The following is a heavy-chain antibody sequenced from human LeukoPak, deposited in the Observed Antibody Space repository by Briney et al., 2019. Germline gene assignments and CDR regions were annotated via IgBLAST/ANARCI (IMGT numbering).Heavy chain of an antibody. Sequence: GGSLRLSCAASGFSVSSNYMIWVRQAPGKGLEWVSYVSSSGNTIYYADSVKGRFTISRDNAKNSLYLQMNSLRTEDTAVYYCARDRSEVRGGLFTSSAYYYMDVWGKGTTVTVSS. CDR3: ARDRSEVRGGLFTSSAYYYMDV. CDR2: VSSSGNTI. J-gene: IGHJ6*03. CDR1: GFSVSSNY. D-gene: IGHD3-10*01. V-gene: IGHV3-11*04.